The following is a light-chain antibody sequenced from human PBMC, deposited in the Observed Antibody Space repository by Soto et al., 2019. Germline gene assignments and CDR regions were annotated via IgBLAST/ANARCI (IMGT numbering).Light chain of an antibody. Sequence: EIVLTQSPGTLSLSPGERATLSCRASQSVSSNYLAWYQQKPGQAPRLLIYGASSRDTGIPDRLSGSGSGTDFTLTISGLKPEDFAVYYCQQYGSSPITFGQGTRLEIK. J-gene: IGKJ5*01. CDR2: GAS. V-gene: IGKV3-20*01. CDR1: QSVSSNY. CDR3: QQYGSSPIT.